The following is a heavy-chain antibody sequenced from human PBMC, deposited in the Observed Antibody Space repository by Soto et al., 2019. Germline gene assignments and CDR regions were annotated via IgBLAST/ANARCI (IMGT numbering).Heavy chain of an antibody. CDR1: GGTFSSYA. J-gene: IGHJ6*02. Sequence: QVQLVQSGAEVKKPGSSVKVSCKASGGTFSSYAISWVRQAPGQGLEWMGWINPNNGGTNYSQKFHGWVTMTRDTSTSTVYMELSRLRSDDTAVYYCARDLGAYGMDVWGQGTTVTVSS. V-gene: IGHV1-2*04. CDR2: INPNNGGT. CDR3: ARDLGAYGMDV. D-gene: IGHD3-16*01.